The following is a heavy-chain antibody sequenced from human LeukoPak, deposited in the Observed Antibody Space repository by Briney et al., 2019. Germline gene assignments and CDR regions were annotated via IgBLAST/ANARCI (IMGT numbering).Heavy chain of an antibody. CDR3: ARVVGARPHFDY. V-gene: IGHV6-1*01. CDR2: TYYRSKWYN. J-gene: IGHJ4*02. Sequence: SQTLSLTCAISGDSVSSNSAAWNWVRQSPSRGLEWLGRTYYRSKWYNDYAVSVKSLITINPDTSKNQFSLQLNSVTPEDTAVYYCARVVGARPHFDYWGQGTLVTVSS. D-gene: IGHD1-26*01. CDR1: GDSVSSNSAA.